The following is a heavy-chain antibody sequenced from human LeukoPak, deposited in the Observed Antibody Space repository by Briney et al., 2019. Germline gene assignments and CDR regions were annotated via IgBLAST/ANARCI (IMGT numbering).Heavy chain of an antibody. V-gene: IGHV1-2*02. Sequence: ASVKVSCKASGYTFTSYAMNWVRQAPGQGLEWMGWINPNSGGTNYAQKFQGRVTMTRDTSISTAYMELSRLRSDDTAVYYCAREYYGSGSYYRNWFDPWGQGALVTVSS. J-gene: IGHJ5*02. CDR3: AREYYGSGSYYRNWFDP. CDR1: GYTFTSYA. D-gene: IGHD3-10*01. CDR2: INPNSGGT.